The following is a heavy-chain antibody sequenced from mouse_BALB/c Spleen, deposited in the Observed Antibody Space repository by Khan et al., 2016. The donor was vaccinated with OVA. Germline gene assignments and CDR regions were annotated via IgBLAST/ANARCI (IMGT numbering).Heavy chain of an antibody. J-gene: IGHJ2*02. CDR3: ARVYGGDFYY. CDR2: ISYSGNT. CDR1: GYSITSDYA. D-gene: IGHD1-1*01. V-gene: IGHV3-2*02. Sequence: QLEESGPGLVKPSQSLSLTCTVTGYSITSDYAWNWIRQFPGNKLEWMGFISYSGNTKYNPSLKSRFSITRDTSKNQFFLQLNSVTTEDTATXYCARVYGGDFYYWGQGTSLTVSS.